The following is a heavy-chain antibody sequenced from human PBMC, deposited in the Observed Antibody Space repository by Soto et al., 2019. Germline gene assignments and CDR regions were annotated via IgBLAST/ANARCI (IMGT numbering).Heavy chain of an antibody. V-gene: IGHV4-59*01. CDR2: VCHTGTT. J-gene: IGHJ4*02. D-gene: IGHD6-13*01. Sequence: SETLSLTCTVSGDSIRSSYWSWVRQPPGRGLEWIGYVCHTGTTNSNPSLKSRVTISPDTSENLFSLKLISVTPADTAVYFCARDMSGGSSWYEFDSWGPGTLVTVSS. CDR3: ARDMSGGSSWYEFDS. CDR1: GDSIRSSY.